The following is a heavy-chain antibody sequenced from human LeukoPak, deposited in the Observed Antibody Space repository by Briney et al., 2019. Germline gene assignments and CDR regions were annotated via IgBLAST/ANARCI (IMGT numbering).Heavy chain of an antibody. V-gene: IGHV3-23*01. D-gene: IGHD1-14*01. J-gene: IGHJ4*02. CDR1: GFTFSIYA. CDR3: ANGGNTDYFDY. Sequence: PGGSLRLSCAASGFTFSIYAMSWVRQAPGKGLEGVSAISGSGGSTYYADSVKGRFTISRHNYKNTLYLQMNSLRAEDTAVYYCANGGNTDYFDYWGQGTLVTVSS. CDR2: ISGSGGST.